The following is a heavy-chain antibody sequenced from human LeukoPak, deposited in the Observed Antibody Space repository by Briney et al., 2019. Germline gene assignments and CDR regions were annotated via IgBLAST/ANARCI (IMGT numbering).Heavy chain of an antibody. V-gene: IGHV4-59*01. CDR3: ARVATEVNHEYLQH. CDR2: IYYRGNT. CDR1: GDSISGFY. D-gene: IGHD4-23*01. Sequence: SETLSLTCSVSGDSISGFYWSWIRQPPGKGLEWIGQIYYRGNTNYNPSLKSRLTISVDTSKNQFSLKLSSVTAADTAVYYCARVATEVNHEYLQHWGQGTLVTVSS. J-gene: IGHJ1*01.